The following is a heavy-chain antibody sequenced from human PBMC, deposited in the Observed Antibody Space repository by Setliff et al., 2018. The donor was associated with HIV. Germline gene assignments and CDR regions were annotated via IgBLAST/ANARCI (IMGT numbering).Heavy chain of an antibody. CDR1: GGSISSGNYY. V-gene: IGHV4-61*02. J-gene: IGHJ6*03. Sequence: SETLSLTCTVXGGSISSGNYYWSWIRQPAGKGLEWIGRIYTSGSTNFNPSLKSRVTISLDTSKNQFSLNLSSVTAADTAVYYCARRSPGGGYYMDVWGKGTXXTVSS. CDR3: ARRSPGGGYYMDV. CDR2: IYTSGST. D-gene: IGHD3-16*01.